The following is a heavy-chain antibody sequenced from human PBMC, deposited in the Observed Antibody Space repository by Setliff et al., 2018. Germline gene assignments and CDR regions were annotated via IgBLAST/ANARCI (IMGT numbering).Heavy chain of an antibody. Sequence: LTCTVSGGSISSSSYYWGWIRQPPGKGLEWIGSIYYSGSTYYNPSLKSRVTISVDTSKNQFSLKLNSVTAADMAVYYCAREQWLDPPGYYYMDVWAKGTTVTVSS. J-gene: IGHJ6*03. V-gene: IGHV4-39*07. CDR2: IYYSGST. CDR1: GGSISSSSYY. D-gene: IGHD6-19*01. CDR3: AREQWLDPPGYYYMDV.